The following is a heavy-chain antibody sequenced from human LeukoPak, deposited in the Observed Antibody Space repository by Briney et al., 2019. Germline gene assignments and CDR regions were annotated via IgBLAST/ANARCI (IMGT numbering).Heavy chain of an antibody. J-gene: IGHJ4*02. CDR2: ISWNSGSI. Sequence: GGSLRLSCAASGFTFDDYAMPWVRHAPGKGLEWVSGISWNSGSIGYADSVKGRFTISRDNAKNSLYLQMNSLRAEDTALYYCAKSMVRGVMSERDFDYWGQGTLVTVSS. CDR1: GFTFDDYA. CDR3: AKSMVRGVMSERDFDY. V-gene: IGHV3-9*01. D-gene: IGHD3-10*01.